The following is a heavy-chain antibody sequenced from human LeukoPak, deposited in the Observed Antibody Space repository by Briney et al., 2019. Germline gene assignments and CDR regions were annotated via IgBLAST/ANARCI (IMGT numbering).Heavy chain of an antibody. J-gene: IGHJ4*02. V-gene: IGHV4-59*01. CDR1: GGSISTYY. CDR2: IYHNGDT. D-gene: IGHD2-21*01. Sequence: SETLSLTCAVSGGSISTYYWSWVRQSPGKGLEWIGYIYHNGDTRYNPSLKSRVTISVDTTKNHFSLKLNSVTTADTAVYYCAREGYSGADFDSWGQGNLVTVSS. CDR3: AREGYSGADFDS.